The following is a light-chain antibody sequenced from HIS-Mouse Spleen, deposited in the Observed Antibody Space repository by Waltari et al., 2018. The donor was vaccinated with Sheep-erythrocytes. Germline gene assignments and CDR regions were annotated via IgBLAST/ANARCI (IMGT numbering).Light chain of an antibody. Sequence: QAVLTQPSSLSASPGASASLTCTLRSGLNVGTYRIYCYKQKPGSPPQYLLRYKSDSDKQQGSGVPSRFSGSKDASANAGILLISGLQSEDEADYYCMIWHSSAWVFGGGTKLTVL. J-gene: IGLJ3*02. CDR3: MIWHSSAWV. CDR2: YKSDSDK. V-gene: IGLV5-45*03. CDR1: SGLNVGTYR.